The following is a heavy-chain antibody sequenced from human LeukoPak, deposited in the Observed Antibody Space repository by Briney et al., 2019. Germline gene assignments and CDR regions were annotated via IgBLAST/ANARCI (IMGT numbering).Heavy chain of an antibody. D-gene: IGHD4-17*01. CDR2: ITSSGSTI. CDR1: GFTFNTYN. J-gene: IGHJ4*02. CDR3: VRSGAYGAHNY. Sequence: GGSLRLSCAASGFTFNTYNMNWARQAPGKGLEWVSYITSSGSTIYYADSVKGRFTISRDNAKNSLYLQMNSLRAEDTAVYYCVRSGAYGAHNYWGQGTLVTVSS. V-gene: IGHV3-48*01.